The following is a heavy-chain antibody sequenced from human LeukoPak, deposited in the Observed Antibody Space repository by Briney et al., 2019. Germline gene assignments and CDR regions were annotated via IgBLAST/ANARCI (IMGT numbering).Heavy chain of an antibody. D-gene: IGHD6-13*01. CDR2: IIPILGIA. V-gene: IGHV1-69*04. Sequence: SVKVSCKASGGTFSSYAISWVRQAPGQGLEWMGRIIPILGIANYAQKFQGRVTITADKSSSTAYMELSSLRSEDTAVYYCARMAVAAAGSFDYWGQGTLVTVSS. J-gene: IGHJ4*02. CDR1: GGTFSSYA. CDR3: ARMAVAAAGSFDY.